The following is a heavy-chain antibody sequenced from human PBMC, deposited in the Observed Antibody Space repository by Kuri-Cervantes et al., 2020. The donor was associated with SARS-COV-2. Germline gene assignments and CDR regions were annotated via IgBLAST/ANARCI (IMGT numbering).Heavy chain of an antibody. CDR1: GYTFTNND. Sequence: ASVKVSCKASGYTFTNNDVNWLRQASGQGLEWMGWMNPDTGNAGYAQKFQGRVTMTRITSISTAYMELSSLRFEDAAVYYCAREAWEDYYYYYYMDVWGKGTTVTVSS. CDR2: MNPDTGNA. V-gene: IGHV1-8*02. J-gene: IGHJ6*03. CDR3: AREAWEDYYYYYYMDV. D-gene: IGHD1-26*01.